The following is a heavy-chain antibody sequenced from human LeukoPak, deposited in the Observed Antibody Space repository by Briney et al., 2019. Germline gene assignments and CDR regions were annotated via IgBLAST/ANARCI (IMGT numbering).Heavy chain of an antibody. D-gene: IGHD5-18*01. J-gene: IGHJ3*02. Sequence: SETLSLTCAVSGGSISSGGYSWSWIRQPPGKGLEWIGYIYHSGSTYYSPSLKSRVTISVDRSKNQFSLKLSSVTAADTAVYYCARAGYRDAFDIWGQGTMVTVSS. CDR2: IYHSGST. V-gene: IGHV4-30-2*01. CDR1: GGSISSGGYS. CDR3: ARAGYRDAFDI.